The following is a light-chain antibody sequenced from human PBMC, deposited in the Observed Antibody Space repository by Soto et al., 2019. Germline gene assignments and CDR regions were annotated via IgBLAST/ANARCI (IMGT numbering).Light chain of an antibody. J-gene: IGKJ2*01. V-gene: IGKV2-30*02. CDR2: KVS. CDR3: MQSAHWPYT. Sequence: DVVTTQSPLSLPVTLGQPASVSCRSSQSLVHSDGNMYLTWFQQRPGQSPRRLIYKVSNRDSGVPDRFSGSGSGTDFTLRVSRVEAEDAGIYYCMQSAHWPYTFGQGTKVDIK. CDR1: QSLVHSDGNMY.